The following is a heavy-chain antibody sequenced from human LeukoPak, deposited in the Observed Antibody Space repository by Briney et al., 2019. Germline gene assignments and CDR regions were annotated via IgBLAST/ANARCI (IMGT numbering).Heavy chain of an antibody. Sequence: ASVKVSCKASGYTFTGYYMHWVRQAPGQGLEWMGWINPNSGGTNYAQKFQGRVTMTRDTSISTAYMELSRLRSDDTAVYYCARDIAPIYRGYDYSLGYWGQGTLVTVSS. V-gene: IGHV1-2*02. CDR3: ARDIAPIYRGYDYSLGY. J-gene: IGHJ4*02. CDR1: GYTFTGYY. CDR2: INPNSGGT. D-gene: IGHD5-12*01.